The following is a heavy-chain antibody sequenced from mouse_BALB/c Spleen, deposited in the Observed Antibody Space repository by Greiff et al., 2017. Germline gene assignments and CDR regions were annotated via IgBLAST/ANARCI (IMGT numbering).Heavy chain of an antibody. J-gene: IGHJ4*01. D-gene: IGHD1-1*01. CDR3: ARDYYGSSYGAMDY. CDR2: ISTYYGDA. V-gene: IGHV1S137*01. Sequence: QVHVKQSGAELVRPGVSVKISCKGSGYTFTDYAMHWVKQSHAKSLEWIGVISTYYGDASYNQKFKGKATMTVDKSSSTAYMELARLTSEDSAIYYCARDYYGSSYGAMDYWGQGTSVTVSS. CDR1: GYTFTDYA.